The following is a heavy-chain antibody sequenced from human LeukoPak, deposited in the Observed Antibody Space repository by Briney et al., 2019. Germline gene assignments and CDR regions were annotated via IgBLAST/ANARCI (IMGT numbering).Heavy chain of an antibody. CDR1: GYTFSTYS. J-gene: IGHJ3*02. Sequence: PGGSLRLSCAASGYTFSTYSVNWVRQVPGKGLEWVSSITSSGTYIYYADSVKGRFTISRDNAKNSLFLQMNSLRAEDTAAYYCVSGNDPDYVWGTYRLDAFDIWGEGTMVIVSS. CDR2: ITSSGTYI. D-gene: IGHD3-16*02. CDR3: VSGNDPDYVWGTYRLDAFDI. V-gene: IGHV3-21*01.